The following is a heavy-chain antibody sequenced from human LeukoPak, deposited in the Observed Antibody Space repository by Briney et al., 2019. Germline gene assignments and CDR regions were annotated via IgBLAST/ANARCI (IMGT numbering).Heavy chain of an antibody. CDR2: IYYSGST. D-gene: IGHD3-22*01. J-gene: IGHJ4*02. Sequence: SETLSLTCTVSGGSISSGDYYWSWIRQPPGKGLEWIGYIYYSGSTYYNPSLKSRVTISVDTSKNQFSLKLSSVTAADTAVYYCARASYYYDSSGYYPTPPFDYWGQGTLVTVSS. V-gene: IGHV4-30-4*08. CDR1: GGSISSGDYY. CDR3: ARASYYYDSSGYYPTPPFDY.